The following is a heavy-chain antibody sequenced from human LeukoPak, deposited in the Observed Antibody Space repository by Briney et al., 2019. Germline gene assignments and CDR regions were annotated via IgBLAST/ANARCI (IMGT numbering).Heavy chain of an antibody. CDR1: GASIRSGDYY. V-gene: IGHV4-30-4*01. D-gene: IGHD2-15*01. Sequence: SQTLSLTCTVSGASIRSGDYYWSWIRQPPGKGLEWIGYIYDSGSTYYNPSLKSRITISVDTSENRFSLKLSSVTASDTAVYYCARDCSGGSCYGAFDIWGQGTMVTVSS. CDR3: ARDCSGGSCYGAFDI. CDR2: IYDSGST. J-gene: IGHJ3*02.